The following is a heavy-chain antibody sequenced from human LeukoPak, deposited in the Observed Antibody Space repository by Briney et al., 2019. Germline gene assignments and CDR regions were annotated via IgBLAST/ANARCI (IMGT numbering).Heavy chain of an antibody. Sequence: GGSLRLSCAASEFSFSNHWMHWVRQVPGKGLVWVSRINTDGSDTSYADSVEGRFTISRDNARNTLFLQMNSLRVEDTAVYYCARNNWGIDDWGQGTLVTVSS. D-gene: IGHD7-27*01. CDR1: EFSFSNHW. CDR3: ARNNWGIDD. J-gene: IGHJ4*02. V-gene: IGHV3-74*01. CDR2: INTDGSDT.